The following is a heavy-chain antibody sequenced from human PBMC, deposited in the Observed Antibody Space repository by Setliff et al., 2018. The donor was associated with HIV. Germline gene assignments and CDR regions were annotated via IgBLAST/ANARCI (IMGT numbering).Heavy chain of an antibody. CDR1: GGSIINYF. J-gene: IGHJ4*02. Sequence: SETLSLTCSVTGGSIINYFWGWIRMPQGKGLEWIGYIYYSGSTDYNPSIKSRVTISVDTSKNQGSLKLNSVTAADTAVYYCARSPGVDTNMAFDYWGQGTLVTVSS. CDR3: ARSPGVDTNMAFDY. D-gene: IGHD5-18*01. V-gene: IGHV4-59*01. CDR2: IYYSGST.